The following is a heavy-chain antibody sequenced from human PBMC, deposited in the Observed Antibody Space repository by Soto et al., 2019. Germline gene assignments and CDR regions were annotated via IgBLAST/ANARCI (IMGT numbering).Heavy chain of an antibody. CDR1: GGSISSYY. CDR3: ARDNGREQYYDSSGYWYYFDY. J-gene: IGHJ4*02. D-gene: IGHD3-22*01. V-gene: IGHV4-59*01. Sequence: ETLSLTCTVSGGSISSYYWSWIRQPPGKGLEWFGYIYYSGSTNYNPSLKSRVTISVDTSKNQFSLKLSSVTAADTAVYYCARDNGREQYYDSSGYWYYFDYWGQGTLVTVSS. CDR2: IYYSGST.